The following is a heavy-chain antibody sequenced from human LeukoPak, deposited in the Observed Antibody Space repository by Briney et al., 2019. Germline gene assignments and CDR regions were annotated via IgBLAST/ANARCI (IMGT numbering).Heavy chain of an antibody. J-gene: IGHJ4*02. CDR2: IGGSGSRADYT. D-gene: IGHD1-14*01. CDR1: GFTFSSYA. Sequence: GGSLRLSCATAGFTFSSYAMSWVRQAPGRGLEWVSAIGGSGSRADYTYYADSVKGRFTISRDNSKDTLYLQMNSLRAEDTAIYYCAKVIITGSFPDYFDNWGQGTLVTVSS. CDR3: AKVIITGSFPDYFDN. V-gene: IGHV3-23*01.